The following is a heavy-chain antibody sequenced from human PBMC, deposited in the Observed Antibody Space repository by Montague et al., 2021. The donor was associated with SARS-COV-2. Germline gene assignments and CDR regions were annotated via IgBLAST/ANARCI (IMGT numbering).Heavy chain of an antibody. Sequence: SETLSLTCTVSGGSISSSSYYWGWIRQPPGKGLEWIGSIYYSGSTHYSPSLKSRVTISVDTSKNQFSLKLSSVTAADTAVYYCASPGVYCDSSGLLGFDYWGQGTLVTVSS. D-gene: IGHD3-22*01. CDR3: ASPGVYCDSSGLLGFDY. CDR1: GGSISSSSYY. CDR2: IYYSGST. V-gene: IGHV4-39*01. J-gene: IGHJ4*02.